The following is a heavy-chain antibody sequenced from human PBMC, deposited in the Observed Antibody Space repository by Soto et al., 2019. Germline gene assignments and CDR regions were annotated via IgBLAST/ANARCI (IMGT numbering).Heavy chain of an antibody. D-gene: IGHD6-19*01. V-gene: IGHV3-11*05. CDR2: ISSSSSYT. CDR3: ARYGIAVADYDFDY. CDR1: GFTFSDYY. Sequence: QVQLVESGGGLVKPGGSLRLSCAASGFTFSDYYMSWIRQAPGKGLEWVSYISSSSSYTNYADSVKGRFTISRDNAKNSLYLQMNSLRAEDTAVYYWARYGIAVADYDFDYWGQGTLVTVSS. J-gene: IGHJ4*02.